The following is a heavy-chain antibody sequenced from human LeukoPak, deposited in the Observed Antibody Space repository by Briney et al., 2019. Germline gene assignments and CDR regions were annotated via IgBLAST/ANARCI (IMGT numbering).Heavy chain of an antibody. V-gene: IGHV3-7*01. CDR1: GFTFSSYW. Sequence: GGSLRLSCAASGFTFSSYWMSWVRQAPGKGLEWVANIKQDGSEKYYVDSVKGRFTISRDNAKNSLYLQMNSLRAEDTAVYYCARDLRFLEWLLIFDYWGQGTLVTASS. D-gene: IGHD3-3*01. CDR2: IKQDGSEK. CDR3: ARDLRFLEWLLIFDY. J-gene: IGHJ4*02.